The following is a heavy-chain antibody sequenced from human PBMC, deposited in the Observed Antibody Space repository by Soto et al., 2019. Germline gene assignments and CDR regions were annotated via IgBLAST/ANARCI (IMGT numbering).Heavy chain of an antibody. CDR3: ARLGYCSSTSCSRGGWFDP. V-gene: IGHV4-59*01. Sequence: KTSETLSLTCTVSGGSISSYYWSWIRQPPGKGLEWIGYIYYSGSTNYNPSLKSRVTISVDTSKNQFSLKLSSVTAADTAVYYCARLGYCSSTSCSRGGWFDPWGQGTLVTVSS. CDR1: GGSISSYY. CDR2: IYYSGST. J-gene: IGHJ5*02. D-gene: IGHD2-2*01.